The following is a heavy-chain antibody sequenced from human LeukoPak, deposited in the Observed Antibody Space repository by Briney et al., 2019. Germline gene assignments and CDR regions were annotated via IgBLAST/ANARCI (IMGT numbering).Heavy chain of an antibody. J-gene: IGHJ5*02. CDR1: GGSISSYY. CDR2: IYYSGST. CDR3: ARDPSGYNWFDP. Sequence: SETLSLTCTVSGGSISSYYWSWIRQPPGKGLEWIGYIYYSGSTNYNPSLKSRVTISVDTSKNQFSLKPSSVTAADTAVYYCARDPSGYNWFDPWGQGTLVTVSS. D-gene: IGHD5-12*01. V-gene: IGHV4-59*01.